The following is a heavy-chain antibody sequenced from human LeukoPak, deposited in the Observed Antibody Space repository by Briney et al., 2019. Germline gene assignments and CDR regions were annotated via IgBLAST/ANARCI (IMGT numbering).Heavy chain of an antibody. J-gene: IGHJ2*01. CDR2: ISSGSDYT. D-gene: IGHD3-10*01. V-gene: IGHV3-23*01. CDR1: GFSFSSHG. CDR3: AKIGVIGTWSYDV. Sequence: GGSLRLSCAASGFSFSSHGMSWVRQAPWKGPEWVSCISSGSDYTSYADSVKDRFTTSKDNSNNTLYLKMNSRRAGATAIYHCAKIGVIGTWSYDVWGRGTLVTVSS.